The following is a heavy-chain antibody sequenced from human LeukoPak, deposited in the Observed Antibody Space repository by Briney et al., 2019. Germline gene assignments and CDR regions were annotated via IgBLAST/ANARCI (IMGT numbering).Heavy chain of an antibody. CDR3: ARQRLRLGELSPPDY. Sequence: GESLKISCKGSGYSFTSYWIGWVRQMPGKGLEWMGIIYPGDSDTRYSPSFQGQVTISADKSISTAYLQWSSLKASDTAMYYSARQRLRLGELSPPDYWGQGTLVTVSS. CDR2: IYPGDSDT. V-gene: IGHV5-51*01. D-gene: IGHD3-16*02. J-gene: IGHJ4*02. CDR1: GYSFTSYW.